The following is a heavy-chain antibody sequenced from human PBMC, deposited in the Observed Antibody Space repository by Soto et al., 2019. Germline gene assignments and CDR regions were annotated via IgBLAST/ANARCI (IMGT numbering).Heavy chain of an antibody. D-gene: IGHD1-26*01. CDR1: GNTFTYRY. CDR2: ITPFSGDV. J-gene: IGHJ4*02. Sequence: QMQLVQSGAEVKKTGSSVTFSCKALGNTFTYRYLHWVRQAPGQALEWMGWITPFSGDVHYAQKFQERVTINMDRSIYTAYMPMSSLRSEDTDMYFCESGGASSGPFAWELPDHWGQGPLVTVSS. CDR3: ESGGASSGPFAWELPDH. V-gene: IGHV1-45*02.